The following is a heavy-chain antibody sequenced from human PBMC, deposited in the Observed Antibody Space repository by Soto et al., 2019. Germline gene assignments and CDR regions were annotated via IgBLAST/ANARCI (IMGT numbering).Heavy chain of an antibody. CDR2: VKRQIDGATT. V-gene: IGHV3-15*01. CDR3: TTDPIRDY. D-gene: IGHD2-21*01. CDR1: ESTLSNVW. Sequence: GGSLRLSCAPSESTLSNVWTSWVRQAPGKGLEWVGRVKRQIDGATTDYAAPVKGRFTISRDDSKNSVYLQMNSLRTEDTAVYYCTTDPIRDYWGLGTLVTVSS. J-gene: IGHJ4*02.